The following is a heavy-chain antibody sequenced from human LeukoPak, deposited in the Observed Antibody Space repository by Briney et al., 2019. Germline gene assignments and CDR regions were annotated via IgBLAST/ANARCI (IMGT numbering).Heavy chain of an antibody. CDR2: IKQDGSEK. CDR3: ARDSSGCYVYFDY. V-gene: IGHV3-7*01. J-gene: IGHJ4*02. CDR1: GFTFSSYW. D-gene: IGHD3-22*01. Sequence: PGGSLRLSCAASGFTFSSYWMSWVRQAPGKGLEWVANIKQDGSEKYYVDSVKGRFTISRDNAKNSLYLQMNSLRAEDTAVYYCARDSSGCYVYFDYWGQGTLVTVSS.